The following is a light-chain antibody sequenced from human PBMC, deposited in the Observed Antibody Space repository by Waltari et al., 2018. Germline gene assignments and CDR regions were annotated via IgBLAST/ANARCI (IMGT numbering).Light chain of an antibody. Sequence: QTVLTQPPSVSGAPGQRVTISCTGSSSNIGAGSDVHWYQQIPGIAPKLLIYGNVNRPSGVPDRFSGSNSDTSASLAITGLQAEDEADYYCQSYDGTLIAWVFGGGTKLTVL. V-gene: IGLV1-40*01. CDR1: SSNIGAGSD. J-gene: IGLJ3*02. CDR3: QSYDGTLIAWV. CDR2: GNV.